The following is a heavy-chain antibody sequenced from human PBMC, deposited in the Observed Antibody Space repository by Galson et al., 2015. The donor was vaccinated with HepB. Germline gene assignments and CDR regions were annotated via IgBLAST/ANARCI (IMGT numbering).Heavy chain of an antibody. CDR1: GYTFTSYG. Sequence: SVKVSCKASGYTFTSYGISWVRQAPGQGLEWMGWISAYNGNTNYAQKLQGRVTMTTDTSTSTAYMELRSLRSDDTAVYYCARGFGGSGYDGGEGGSGDYWGQGTLVTVSS. CDR3: ARGFGGSGYDGGEGGSGDY. J-gene: IGHJ4*02. CDR2: ISAYNGNT. V-gene: IGHV1-18*04. D-gene: IGHD5-12*01.